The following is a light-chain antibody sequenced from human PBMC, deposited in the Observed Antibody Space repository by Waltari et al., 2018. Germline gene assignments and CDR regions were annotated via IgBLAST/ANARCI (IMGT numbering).Light chain of an antibody. V-gene: IGKV1-39*01. CDR2: AAS. CDR3: QQTYIAPYT. J-gene: IGKJ2*01. CDR1: QTISIY. Sequence: DIQMTQSPSSLSAYVGDRVTITCRASQTISIYLNWFQQKSGKAPKLLIYAASSLQSGGPSRFSGSGSGTDFTLTISSLQPEDFATYYCQQTYIAPYTFGQGTKLEI.